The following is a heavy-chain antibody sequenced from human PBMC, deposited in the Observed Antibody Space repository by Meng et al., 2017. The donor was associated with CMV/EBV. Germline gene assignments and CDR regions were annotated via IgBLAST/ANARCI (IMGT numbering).Heavy chain of an antibody. V-gene: IGHV3-9*01. Sequence: GGSLRLSCAASGFTFDDYAMHWVRQAPGKGLEWVSGISWNSGSIGYADSVKGRFTISRDNAKNSLYLQMNSLRAEDTALYYCAKDIVDTAMVNAFDIWGQGTMVTVSS. D-gene: IGHD5-18*01. CDR3: AKDIVDTAMVNAFDI. J-gene: IGHJ3*02. CDR2: ISWNSGSI. CDR1: GFTFDDYA.